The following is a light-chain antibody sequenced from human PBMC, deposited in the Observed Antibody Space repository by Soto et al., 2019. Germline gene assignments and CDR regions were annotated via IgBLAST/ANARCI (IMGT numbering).Light chain of an antibody. J-gene: IGKJ4*01. V-gene: IGKV1-5*03. CDR3: QHYSTIAIT. CDR2: KAS. CDR1: QSISTW. Sequence: DIQMTQSPSTLSASVGDRVTITCRASQSISTWLAWYQQKPGKAPKLLISKASSLESGVPSRFSGSGSETEFTLTISSLQPDDFATYHCQHYSTIAITFGGGTKVEIK.